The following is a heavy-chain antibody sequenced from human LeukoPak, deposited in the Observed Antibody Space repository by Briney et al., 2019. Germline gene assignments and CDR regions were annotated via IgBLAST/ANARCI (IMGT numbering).Heavy chain of an antibody. CDR1: GYTFTGYY. CDR3: ARKSVSGQFDY. J-gene: IGHJ4*02. D-gene: IGHD5/OR15-5a*01. Sequence: ASVKVSCKASGYTFTGYYMHWARQAPGQGLEWMGWINPNSGGTNYAQKFQGRVTMTRDTSLTTAYMELSRLTSDDTAVYYCARKSVSGQFDYWGQGTLVTVSS. CDR2: INPNSGGT. V-gene: IGHV1-2*02.